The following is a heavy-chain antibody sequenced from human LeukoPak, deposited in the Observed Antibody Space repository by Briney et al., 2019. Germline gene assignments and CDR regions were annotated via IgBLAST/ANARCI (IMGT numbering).Heavy chain of an antibody. V-gene: IGHV4-59*12. J-gene: IGHJ3*02. CDR2: IYYSGST. CDR1: GGSISSYY. D-gene: IGHD5-24*01. CDR3: ARGRDGYNRRRDAFDI. Sequence: PSETLSLTCTVSGGSISSYYWSWIRQPPGKGLEWIGYIYYSGSTNCNPSLKSRVTISLDTSKNQFSLKLSSVTAADTAVYYCARGRDGYNRRRDAFDIWGQGTMVTVSS.